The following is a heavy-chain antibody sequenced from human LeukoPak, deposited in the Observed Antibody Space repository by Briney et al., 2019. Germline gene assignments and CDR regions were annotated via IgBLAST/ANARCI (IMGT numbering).Heavy chain of an antibody. CDR2: ISGSGGST. D-gene: IGHD2-2*01. Sequence: GGSLRLSCAASGFTFSSYAMSWVRQAPGKGLEWVSAISGSGGSTYYADSVKGRFTISRDNAKNSLYLQMNSLRAEDTAVYYCAKVPISGYCSSTSCYYDYWGQGTLVTVSS. J-gene: IGHJ4*02. V-gene: IGHV3-23*01. CDR1: GFTFSSYA. CDR3: AKVPISGYCSSTSCYYDY.